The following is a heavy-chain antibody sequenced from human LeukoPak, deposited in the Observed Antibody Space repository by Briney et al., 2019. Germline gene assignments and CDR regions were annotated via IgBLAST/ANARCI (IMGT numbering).Heavy chain of an antibody. Sequence: ASVKVSCKASGYTFTDYYMHWVRQAPGPGPEWMGWISPNSGGTNYAQSFKGRVTMTRDTSITTAYMELTSLTSDDTAVYYCARDLPKIGYVGAFDIWGQGTMVTVSS. D-gene: IGHD5-12*01. CDR3: ARDLPKIGYVGAFDI. CDR2: ISPNSGGT. V-gene: IGHV1-2*02. CDR1: GYTFTDYY. J-gene: IGHJ3*02.